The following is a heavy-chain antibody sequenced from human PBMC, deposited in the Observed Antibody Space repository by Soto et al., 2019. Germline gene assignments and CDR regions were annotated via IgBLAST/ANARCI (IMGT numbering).Heavy chain of an antibody. CDR3: ACHLPDYYYYYMGV. CDR2: IIPILGIA. Sequence: SLKVSCTASGGTFSSYTISWVRQAPGQGLEWMGRIIPILGIANYAQKFQGRVTITADKSTSTAYMELSSLRSEDTAVYYCACHLPDYYYYYMGVWGKGTTVTVSS. J-gene: IGHJ6*03. V-gene: IGHV1-69*02. CDR1: GGTFSSYT.